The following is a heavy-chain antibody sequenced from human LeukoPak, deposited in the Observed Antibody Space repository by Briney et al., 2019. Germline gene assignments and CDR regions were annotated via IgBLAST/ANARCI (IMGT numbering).Heavy chain of an antibody. V-gene: IGHV4-59*08. D-gene: IGHD6-13*01. CDR2: IYYSGST. J-gene: IGHJ4*02. Sequence: PSETLSLTCTVSGGSISSYYWSWIRQPPGKGLEWIGYIYYSGSTNYNPSLKSRVTISVDTSKNQFSLKLSSVTAADTAVYYCARVGLEAAAGIWGQGTLVTVSS. CDR3: ARVGLEAAAGI. CDR1: GGSISSYY.